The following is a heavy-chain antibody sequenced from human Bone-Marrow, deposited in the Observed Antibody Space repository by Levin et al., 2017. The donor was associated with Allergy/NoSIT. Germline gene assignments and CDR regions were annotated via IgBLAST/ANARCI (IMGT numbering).Heavy chain of an antibody. CDR2: ISYDGSNK. CDR3: ARAGYSSSWYSVGRYVSVSRGLRNWFDP. V-gene: IGHV3-30*04. Sequence: GESLKISCAASGFTFSSYAMHWVRQAPGKGLEWVAVISYDGSNKYYADSVKGRFTISRDNSKNTLYLQMNSLRAEDTAVYYCARAGYSSSWYSVGRYVSVSRGLRNWFDPWGQGTLVTVSS. J-gene: IGHJ5*02. CDR1: GFTFSSYA. D-gene: IGHD6-13*01.